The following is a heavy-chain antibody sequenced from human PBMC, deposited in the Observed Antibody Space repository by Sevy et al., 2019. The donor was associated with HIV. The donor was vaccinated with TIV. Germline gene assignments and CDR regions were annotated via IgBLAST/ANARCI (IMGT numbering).Heavy chain of an antibody. V-gene: IGHV3-48*03. D-gene: IGHD3-22*01. J-gene: IGHJ4*02. CDR3: ARGPHYYYDSSSFFEY. CDR2: IISSGDTI. CDR1: GFTFSSYE. Sequence: GGSLILSCTASGFTFSSYEMNWVRQAPGKGLEWVSSIISSGDTIYYADSVKGRFTVSRDNAKNSLFLQMNSLRAEDTAIYYCARGPHYYYDSSSFFEYWGQGTLVTVSS.